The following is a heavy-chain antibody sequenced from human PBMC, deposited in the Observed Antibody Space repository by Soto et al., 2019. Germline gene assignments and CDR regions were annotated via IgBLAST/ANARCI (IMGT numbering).Heavy chain of an antibody. CDR3: AKGGDYRH. Sequence: PGGSLRLSCAASGFTFSSYAMSWVRQAPGTRPQWVSVIGGTVNTTYYADFVKGRFTVSRDNSKNTLYLQMNSLRAEDTAIYYCAKGGDYRHWGQGTLVTVSS. V-gene: IGHV3-23*01. J-gene: IGHJ4*02. CDR1: GFTFSSYA. CDR2: IGGTVNTT. D-gene: IGHD3-16*02.